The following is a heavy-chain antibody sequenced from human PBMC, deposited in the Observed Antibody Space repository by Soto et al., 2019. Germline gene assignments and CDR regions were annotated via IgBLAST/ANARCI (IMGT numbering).Heavy chain of an antibody. CDR1: GYTFTSYD. V-gene: IGHV1-8*01. J-gene: IGHJ4*02. CDR3: ARRAETNGWNGFGADKYYFDF. D-gene: IGHD1-1*01. CDR2: MNPNTGNS. Sequence: ASVKVSCKASGYTFTSYDIYWVRQATGQGLEWMGWMNPNTGNSGYAQKFQGRVTVTSDTSINTAHMELSSLRSEDTAVYYCARRAETNGWNGFGADKYYFDFWGQGTLVTVSS.